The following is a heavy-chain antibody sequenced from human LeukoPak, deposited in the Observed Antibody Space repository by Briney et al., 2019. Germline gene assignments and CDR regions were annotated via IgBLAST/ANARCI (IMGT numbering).Heavy chain of an antibody. D-gene: IGHD3-22*01. CDR3: ARGGPVMVAITTAGDY. J-gene: IGHJ4*02. CDR1: GFTFSNYA. CDR2: ISGSGGST. V-gene: IGHV3-23*01. Sequence: GGSLRLSCAASGFTFSNYAMGWVRQAPGKGLEWVSAISGSGGSTYYADSVKGRFTISRDISKNTLYLQMNTLRAEDTAVYYCARGGPVMVAITTAGDYWGQGTLVTVSS.